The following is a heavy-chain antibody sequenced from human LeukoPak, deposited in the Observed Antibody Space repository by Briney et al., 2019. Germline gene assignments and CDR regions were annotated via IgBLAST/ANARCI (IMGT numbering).Heavy chain of an antibody. CDR1: GFTFSSYV. CDR3: AKDRREVGATPTDC. CDR2: VSGSGRST. Sequence: GGSLRLSCAASGFTFSSYVMSWVRQAPGKGLEWVSTVSGSGRSTWNADSVKGRFTISRDNSKNTLYLQMNSLRAEDTAIYYCAKDRREVGATPTDCWGQGTLVTVSS. V-gene: IGHV3-23*01. J-gene: IGHJ4*02. D-gene: IGHD1-26*01.